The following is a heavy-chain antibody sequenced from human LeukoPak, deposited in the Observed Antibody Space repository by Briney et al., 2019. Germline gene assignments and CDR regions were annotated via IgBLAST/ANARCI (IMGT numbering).Heavy chain of an antibody. CDR1: GGAISSSSYY. CDR2: IYYSGST. CDR3: AREVRGQLVRDYFDY. V-gene: IGHV4-39*07. J-gene: IGHJ4*02. Sequence: SETLSLTCTVSGGAISSSSYYWGWIRQPPGKGLEWIGSIYYSGSTTYNPSLKSRVTISVDTSKNQFSLRLTSVTAADTAVYYCAREVRGQLVRDYFDYWGQGTLVTVSS. D-gene: IGHD6-6*01.